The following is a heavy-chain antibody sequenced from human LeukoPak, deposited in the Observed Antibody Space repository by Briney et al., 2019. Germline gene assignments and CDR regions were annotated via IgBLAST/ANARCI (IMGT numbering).Heavy chain of an antibody. V-gene: IGHV4-34*01. Sequence: PSETLSLTCAVYGGSFSGYYWSWIRQPPGKGLEWIGEINHSGSTNYNPSLKSRVTISVDTSMNQFSLKLSSVTAADTAVYYCARSTMVRGARNKAFDYWGQGTLVTVSS. CDR1: GGSFSGYY. D-gene: IGHD3-10*01. CDR3: ARSTMVRGARNKAFDY. J-gene: IGHJ4*02. CDR2: INHSGST.